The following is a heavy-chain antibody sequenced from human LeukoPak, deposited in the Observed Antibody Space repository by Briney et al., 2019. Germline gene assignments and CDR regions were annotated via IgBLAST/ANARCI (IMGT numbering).Heavy chain of an antibody. CDR1: GGSISSYY. J-gene: IGHJ6*03. D-gene: IGHD6-13*01. Sequence: PSETLSLTCTVSGGSISSYYWSWIRQPPGKRLEWIGYILYSGSTNYNPSLKSRVTMSVDTSKNQFSLKVSSATAADTAVYYCARGSSSWSDYYYMDVWGKGTTVTVSS. V-gene: IGHV4-59*01. CDR2: ILYSGST. CDR3: ARGSSSWSDYYYMDV.